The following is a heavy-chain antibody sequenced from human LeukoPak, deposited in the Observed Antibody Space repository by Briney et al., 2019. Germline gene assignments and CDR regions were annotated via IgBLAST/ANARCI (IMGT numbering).Heavy chain of an antibody. CDR3: AVAYYYGSGDAFDI. D-gene: IGHD3-10*01. CDR1: GFTSNSYA. V-gene: IGHV3-21*01. CDR2: INSDSNYI. Sequence: GGSLRLSCAASGFTSNSYAMSWVRHAPGKGLEWVSSINSDSNYIYYADSVQGRFTISRDNAKNSLYLQMNSLRAEDTAVYYCAVAYYYGSGDAFDIWGQGTKVTVSS. J-gene: IGHJ3*02.